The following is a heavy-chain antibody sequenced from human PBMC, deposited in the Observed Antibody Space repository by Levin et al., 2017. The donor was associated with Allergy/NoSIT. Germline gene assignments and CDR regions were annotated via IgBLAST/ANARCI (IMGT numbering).Heavy chain of an antibody. J-gene: IGHJ6*02. V-gene: IGHV4-34*01. Sequence: SETLSLTCAVYGGSFSGYYWSWIRQPPGKGLEWIGEINHSGSTNYNPSLKSRVTISVDTSKNQFSLKLSSVTAADTAVYYCARGSPPYYDFWSGTPPYNGMDVWGQGTTVTVSS. CDR3: ARGSPPYYDFWSGTPPYNGMDV. D-gene: IGHD3-3*01. CDR1: GGSFSGYY. CDR2: INHSGST.